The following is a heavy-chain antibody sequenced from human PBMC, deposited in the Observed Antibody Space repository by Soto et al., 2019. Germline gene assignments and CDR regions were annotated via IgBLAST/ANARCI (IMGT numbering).Heavy chain of an antibody. V-gene: IGHV3-30-3*02. Sequence: GGSLRLSCAASGFTFSSYAMHWVRQAPGKGLEWVAVISYDGSNKYYADSVKGRFTISRDNSKNTLYLQMNSLRAEDTAVYYCEKHTGSSWYDAFDIWGQGTMVTVSS. CDR3: EKHTGSSWYDAFDI. CDR1: GFTFSSYA. CDR2: ISYDGSNK. D-gene: IGHD6-13*01. J-gene: IGHJ3*02.